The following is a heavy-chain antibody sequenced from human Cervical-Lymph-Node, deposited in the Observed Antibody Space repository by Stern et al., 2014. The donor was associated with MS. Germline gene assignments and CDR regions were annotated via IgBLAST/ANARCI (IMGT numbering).Heavy chain of an antibody. Sequence: QVQLQESGSGLVKPSQTLSLTCAVSGDSVSSGGYCWSWVRQPPGKGLEWIGCIYQSVSTYYNPPLKSRVTISVDRSKTQFSLKLSSVTAADTAVYYCARAGTNAKYYYGLDVWGQGTTVTVSS. V-gene: IGHV4-30-2*01. J-gene: IGHJ6*02. D-gene: IGHD1-1*01. CDR2: IYQSVST. CDR3: ARAGTNAKYYYGLDV. CDR1: GDSVSSGGYC.